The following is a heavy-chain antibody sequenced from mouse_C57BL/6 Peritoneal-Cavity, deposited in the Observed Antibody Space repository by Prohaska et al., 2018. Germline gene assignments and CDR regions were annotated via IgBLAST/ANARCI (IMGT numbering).Heavy chain of an antibody. J-gene: IGHJ2*01. CDR2: INPNNGGT. Sequence: LKISCKASGYTFTDYYMNWVKQSHGKSLEWIGDINPNNGGTSYNLKFKGKATLTLDKSASTAYMELRSLTSEDYAVYYCARRDPFDYWGQGTTLTVSS. V-gene: IGHV1-26*01. CDR1: GYTFTDYY. D-gene: IGHD3-3*01. CDR3: ARRDPFDY.